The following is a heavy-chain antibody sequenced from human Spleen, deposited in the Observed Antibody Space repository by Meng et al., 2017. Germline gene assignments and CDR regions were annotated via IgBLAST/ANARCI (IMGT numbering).Heavy chain of an antibody. CDR1: GYTFSSSD. D-gene: IGHD6-13*01. CDR2: MNPNSGNT. V-gene: IGHV1-8*01. CDR3: ARDEDISAAGKLFGDY. Sequence: VELGQSGGDVETAGASVKVSFKAFGYTFSSSDINWVRQATGQGLEWMGWMNPNSGNTGYAQKFQGRVTMTRDTSISTAYMELSGLRSDDTAMYYCARDEDISAAGKLFGDYWGQGTLVTVSS. J-gene: IGHJ4*02.